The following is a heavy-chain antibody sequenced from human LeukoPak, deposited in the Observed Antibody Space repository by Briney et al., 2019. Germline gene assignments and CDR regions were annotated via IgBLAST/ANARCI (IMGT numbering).Heavy chain of an antibody. Sequence: ASVKVSCKVSGYTLTELSMHWVRQAPGKGLEWMGGFDPEDGETIYAQKFQGRVTMTEDTSTDTAYMELSSLRSEDTAVYYCATVYYDSSGYLSALDYWGQGPLVTVSS. CDR1: GYTLTELS. J-gene: IGHJ4*02. V-gene: IGHV1-24*01. CDR3: ATVYYDSSGYLSALDY. CDR2: FDPEDGET. D-gene: IGHD3-22*01.